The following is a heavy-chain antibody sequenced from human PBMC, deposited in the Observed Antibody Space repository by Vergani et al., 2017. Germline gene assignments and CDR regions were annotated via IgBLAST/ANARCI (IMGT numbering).Heavy chain of an antibody. Sequence: VPLVQSGAEVTKPGATLKISCQVSGYTFTDHYMHWVQQAPGKGLEWMGLVDPEEGETIYAEKFKGRVTIAADTSTDTAHLELSSLRSEDTAVYYCATPQTVTTGGMEVWGQGTTVIVSS. D-gene: IGHD4-17*01. J-gene: IGHJ6*02. CDR2: VDPEEGET. CDR1: GYTFTDHY. CDR3: ATPQTVTTGGMEV. V-gene: IGHV1-69-2*01.